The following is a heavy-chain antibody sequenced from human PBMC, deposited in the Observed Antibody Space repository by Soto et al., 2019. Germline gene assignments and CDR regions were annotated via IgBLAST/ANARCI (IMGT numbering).Heavy chain of an antibody. J-gene: IGHJ6*02. Sequence: GGSLRLSCAASGFAFNNAWMNWVRQGPRKGLEWVGRIKGKTDGGTTAYAATDYAAPVKGRFTISRDDSKNTLYLQMNSLKTEDTAVYYCTTDRVAVVVASVPLYYGMDVWGQGTTVTVSS. V-gene: IGHV3-15*01. CDR1: GFAFNNAW. CDR2: IKGKTDGGTT. D-gene: IGHD1-26*01. CDR3: TTDRVAVVVASVPLYYGMDV.